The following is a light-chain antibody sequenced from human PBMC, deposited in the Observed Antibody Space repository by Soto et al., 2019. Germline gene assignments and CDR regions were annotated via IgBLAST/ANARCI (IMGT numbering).Light chain of an antibody. Sequence: QSVLTQPPSASGTPGQRVFISCSGSSSNIGGTNYAYWYQQLPGAAPKLLMHSNTLRPSGDPERNSSSKTGTSASLAISGPRSEDEAVYYCASGDNRMGAVIFGGGTKVTVL. CDR2: SNT. V-gene: IGLV1-47*02. CDR3: ASGDNRMGAVI. J-gene: IGLJ2*01. CDR1: SSNIGGTNY.